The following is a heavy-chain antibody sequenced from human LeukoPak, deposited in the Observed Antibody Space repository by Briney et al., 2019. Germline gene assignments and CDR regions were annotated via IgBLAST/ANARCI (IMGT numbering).Heavy chain of an antibody. CDR1: GGSVSSYY. Sequence: ASETLSLTCSVSGGSVSSYYWSWIRQPPGKGLEWIVFYHDGGSTVYNPSFKSRVTISVDTSKNQVYLKLSSVTAADTAVYYCAREEGVLLWFGELLNWFDPWGQGTLVTVSS. CDR3: AREEGVLLWFGELLNWFDP. V-gene: IGHV4-59*02. CDR2: YHDGGST. D-gene: IGHD3-10*01. J-gene: IGHJ5*02.